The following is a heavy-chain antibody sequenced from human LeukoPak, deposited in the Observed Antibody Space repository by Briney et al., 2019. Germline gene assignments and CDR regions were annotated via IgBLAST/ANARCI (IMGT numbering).Heavy chain of an antibody. CDR1: GFTFSSYS. CDR3: ARYSGTYYGIDY. J-gene: IGHJ4*02. Sequence: PGGSLRLSCAASGFTFSSYSMHWVRQAPGKGLEYVSAISSNGGSTYFANSVKGRFTISRDNSKNALYLQLGSLRPEDMAVYYCARYSGTYYGIDYWGQGTLVTVSS. D-gene: IGHD1-26*01. V-gene: IGHV3-64*01. CDR2: ISSNGGST.